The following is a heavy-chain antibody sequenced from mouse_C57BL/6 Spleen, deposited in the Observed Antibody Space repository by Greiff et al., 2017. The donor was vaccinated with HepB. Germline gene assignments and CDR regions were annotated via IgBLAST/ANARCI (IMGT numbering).Heavy chain of an antibody. Sequence: VQLQQPGAELVRPGTSVKLSCKASGYTFTSYWMHWVKQRPGQGLEWIGVIDPSDSYTNYNQTFKGKATLTVDTSTSTAYMQLSSLTSEDSAVYYCALITTVVAPAMDYWGQGTSVTVSS. V-gene: IGHV1-59*01. D-gene: IGHD1-1*01. CDR3: ALITTVVAPAMDY. CDR2: IDPSDSYT. CDR1: GYTFTSYW. J-gene: IGHJ4*01.